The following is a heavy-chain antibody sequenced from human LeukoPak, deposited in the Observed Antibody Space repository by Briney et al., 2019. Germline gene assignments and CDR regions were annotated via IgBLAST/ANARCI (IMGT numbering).Heavy chain of an antibody. V-gene: IGHV3-48*03. Sequence: GGSLRLSCTASGFTLSSYEMTWIRQAPGKGLEWVSYISSSGSTIYYADSVKGRFTISRDNAKNSLYLQMNSLRAEDTAVYYCAELGITMIGGVWGKGTTVTISS. D-gene: IGHD3-10*02. CDR2: ISSSGSTI. J-gene: IGHJ6*04. CDR3: AELGITMIGGV. CDR1: GFTLSSYE.